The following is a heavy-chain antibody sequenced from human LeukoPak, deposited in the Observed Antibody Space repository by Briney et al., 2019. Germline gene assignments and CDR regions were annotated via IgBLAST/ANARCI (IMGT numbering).Heavy chain of an antibody. CDR2: INHSGST. CDR3: ARTRWLQSLFDY. Sequence: SETLSLTCVVYGVSFSGYYWSWIRQPPGKGLEWIGEINHSGSTNYNPSLKSRVNISVDTSKNQFSLKLRSVTAADTAVYYCARTRWLQSLFDYWGQGTLVTVSS. CDR1: GVSFSGYY. V-gene: IGHV4-34*01. J-gene: IGHJ4*02. D-gene: IGHD5-24*01.